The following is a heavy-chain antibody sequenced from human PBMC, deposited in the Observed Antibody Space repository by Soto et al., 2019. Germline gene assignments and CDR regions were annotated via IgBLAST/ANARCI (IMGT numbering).Heavy chain of an antibody. J-gene: IGHJ4*02. D-gene: IGHD6-19*01. CDR1: SDSISSYY. CDR2: TDYSGNT. V-gene: IGHV4-59*08. CDR3: ARAVGDPLYYLDY. Sequence: SETLALTCTVSSDSISSYYWIWIRQSPGKGLEWIGYTDYSGNTNYNPSLKSRVTISGDTSKNQFSLRLSSVTAADTAVYYCARAVGDPLYYLDYWGQGTLVTVSS.